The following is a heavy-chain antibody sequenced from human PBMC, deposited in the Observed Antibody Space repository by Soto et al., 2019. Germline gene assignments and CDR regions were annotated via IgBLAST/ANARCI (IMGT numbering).Heavy chain of an antibody. D-gene: IGHD3-9*01. CDR2: IYNSEST. CDR3: ARGLMLRYTDWLDP. CDR1: GGSISNYY. Sequence: QVQLQESGPGLVKPSETLSLTCTVSGGSISNYYWGWIRQPPGKGLEWIGHIYNSESTNYNPSLKSRVTISVDTSKNQFSLKLSSVTAADTAVYYCARGLMLRYTDWLDPWGQGTLVTVSS. J-gene: IGHJ5*02. V-gene: IGHV4-59*01.